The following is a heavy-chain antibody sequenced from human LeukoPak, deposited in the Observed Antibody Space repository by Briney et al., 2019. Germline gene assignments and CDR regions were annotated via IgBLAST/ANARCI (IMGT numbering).Heavy chain of an antibody. D-gene: IGHD6-13*01. V-gene: IGHV1-69*13. Sequence: SVKVSCKASGGTFSSYAISWVRQAPGQGLEWMGGIIPIFGTANYAQKFQGRVTITADESTSTAYMELSSLRSEDTAVYYCARVGAAAGNWFDPWGQGTLVTVSS. CDR1: GGTFSSYA. CDR2: IIPIFGTA. J-gene: IGHJ5*02. CDR3: ARVGAAAGNWFDP.